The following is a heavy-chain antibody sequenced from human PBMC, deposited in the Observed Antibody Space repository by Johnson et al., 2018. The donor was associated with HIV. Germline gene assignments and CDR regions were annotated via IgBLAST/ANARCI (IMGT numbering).Heavy chain of an antibody. CDR2: IFSGGTT. CDR3: ARGGWLGYCSSTSCAKDAFDI. J-gene: IGHJ3*02. V-gene: IGHV3-66*01. Sequence: VQLVESGGGLVKPGGSLRLSCAASGFTFSDHYMSWIRQAPGKGLEWVSYIFSGGTTYYADSVKGRFTISRDNSKTTLYLQMNSLRAEDTAVYYCARGGWLGYCSSTSCAKDAFDIWGQGTMVTVSS. CDR1: GFTFSDHY. D-gene: IGHD2-2*01.